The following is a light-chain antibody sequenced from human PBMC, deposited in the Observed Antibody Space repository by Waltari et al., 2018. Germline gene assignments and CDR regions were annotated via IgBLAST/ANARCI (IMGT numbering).Light chain of an antibody. J-gene: IGLJ3*02. V-gene: IGLV3-21*02. CDR3: QLWDTSNDRVV. Sequence: SIMLSQPPSMSVAPGQTARITCGGNNIESESVHWYKQKPGQAPLVVLYDDSARPSGIPRRFSGSNSGNKATLTISRVEAGDEADYYCQLWDTSNDRVVFGGGT. CDR2: DDS. CDR1: NIESES.